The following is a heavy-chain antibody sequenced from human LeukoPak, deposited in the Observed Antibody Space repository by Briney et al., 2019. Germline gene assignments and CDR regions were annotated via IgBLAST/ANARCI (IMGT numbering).Heavy chain of an antibody. J-gene: IGHJ6*03. CDR3: ARLSAYYYGSFFYYYMDV. Sequence: PGGSLRLSCAASGFTFSSYGMSWVRQAPGKGLEWVSAISGSGGSTYYADSVKGRFTISRDNAKNSVYLHMNSLRAEDTALYYCARLSAYYYGSFFYYYMDVWGKGTTVTVSS. D-gene: IGHD3-10*01. CDR2: ISGSGGST. CDR1: GFTFSSYG. V-gene: IGHV3-23*01.